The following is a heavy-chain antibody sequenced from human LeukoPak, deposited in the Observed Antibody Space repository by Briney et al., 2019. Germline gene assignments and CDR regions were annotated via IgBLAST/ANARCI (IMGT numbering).Heavy chain of an antibody. CDR1: GFTFSSYG. D-gene: IGHD6-6*01. V-gene: IGHV3-30*18. CDR2: ISYDGSNK. CDR3: AKDSRPDY. Sequence: GGSLRLSCAASGFTFSSYGMHWVRQAPGKGLEWVAVISYDGSNKYYADSVKGRFTISRDNSKDTLYLRMNSLRAEDTAVYYCAKDSRPDYWGQGTLVTVSS. J-gene: IGHJ4*02.